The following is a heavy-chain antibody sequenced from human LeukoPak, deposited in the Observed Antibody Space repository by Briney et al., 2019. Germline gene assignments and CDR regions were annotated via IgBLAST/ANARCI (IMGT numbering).Heavy chain of an antibody. V-gene: IGHV3-74*01. CDR3: ARASSSWYYFDY. Sequence: GGSLRLSCAASGFTVSSSWMHWVRQAPGKGLVWVSRISSDGSTTNYADSVKGRFTISRDNAKNTLYLQMNSLRAEDTAVYYCARASSSWYYFDYWGQGALVTVSS. D-gene: IGHD6-13*01. CDR2: ISSDGSTT. J-gene: IGHJ4*02. CDR1: GFTVSSSW.